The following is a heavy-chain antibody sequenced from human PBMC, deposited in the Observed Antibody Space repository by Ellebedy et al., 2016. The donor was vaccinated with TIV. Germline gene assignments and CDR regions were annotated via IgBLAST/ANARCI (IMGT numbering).Heavy chain of an antibody. J-gene: IGHJ6*02. V-gene: IGHV1-18*01. Sequence: ASVKVSXKASGYTFTSYAFSWVRQAPGQGLEWMGWIGTYNGVTNYAQKLQDRVTMTTDTSTSTAYMELTSLRSDDTAVYYCARDGGGMDVWGQGTTVTVSS. CDR3: ARDGGGMDV. CDR2: IGTYNGVT. D-gene: IGHD3-16*01. CDR1: GYTFTSYA.